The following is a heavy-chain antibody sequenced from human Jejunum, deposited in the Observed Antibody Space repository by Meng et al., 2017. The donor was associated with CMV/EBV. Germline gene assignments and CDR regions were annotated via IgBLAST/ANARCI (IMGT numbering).Heavy chain of an antibody. CDR2: NSTHSTYI. Sequence: FTSYTMSWVRQVPGKGLEWVSSNSTHSTYISYADSVKGRFTISRDNAKNSLYLQVDSLRAEDTAVYYCASGFCGSTTCYREFDYWGQGTLVTVSS. CDR3: ASGFCGSTTCYREFDY. V-gene: IGHV3-21*01. CDR1: FTSYT. D-gene: IGHD2-2*01. J-gene: IGHJ4*02.